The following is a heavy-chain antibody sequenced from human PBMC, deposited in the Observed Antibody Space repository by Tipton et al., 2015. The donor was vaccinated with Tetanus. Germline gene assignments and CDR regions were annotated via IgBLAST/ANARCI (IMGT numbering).Heavy chain of an antibody. D-gene: IGHD2-8*01. CDR1: GGSISSSSYY. V-gene: IGHV4-39*07. J-gene: IGHJ5*02. Sequence: TLSLTCTVSGGSISSSSYYWGWIRQPPGKGLEWIGNIYSSGSTYYNPSLKSRVTISVDTSRNQFSLRLKSVTPADTAMYYCARDHRLSASYAGLFDPWGQGTLVTVSS. CDR3: ARDHRLSASYAGLFDP. CDR2: IYSSGST.